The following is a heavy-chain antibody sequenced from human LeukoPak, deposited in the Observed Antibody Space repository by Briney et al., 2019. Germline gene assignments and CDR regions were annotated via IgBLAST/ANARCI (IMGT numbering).Heavy chain of an antibody. CDR2: ISAYNGNT. D-gene: IGHD2-2*01. V-gene: IGHV1-18*01. CDR3: ARDYVYCSSTSCLPGY. J-gene: IGHJ4*02. Sequence: RASVKVSCKASGYTFTSYGISWVRQAPGQGLEWMGWISAYNGNTNYAQKLQGRVTMTTDTSTSTAYMELRSLRSDDTAVYYCARDYVYCSSTSCLPGYWGQGTLVTVSS. CDR1: GYTFTSYG.